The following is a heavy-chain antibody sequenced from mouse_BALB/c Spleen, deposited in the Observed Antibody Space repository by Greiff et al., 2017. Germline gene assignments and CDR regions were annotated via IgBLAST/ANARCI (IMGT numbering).Heavy chain of an antibody. Sequence: VQLQQSGPELVKPGASVKIPCKASGYTFTDYNMDWVKQSHGKSLEWIGDINPNNGGTIYNQKFKGKATLTVDKSSSTAYMELRSLTSEDTAVYYCARGSRYGNYVGAMDYWGQGTSVTVSS. V-gene: IGHV1-18*01. D-gene: IGHD2-10*02. CDR3: ARGSRYGNYVGAMDY. CDR1: GYTFTDYN. CDR2: INPNNGGT. J-gene: IGHJ4*01.